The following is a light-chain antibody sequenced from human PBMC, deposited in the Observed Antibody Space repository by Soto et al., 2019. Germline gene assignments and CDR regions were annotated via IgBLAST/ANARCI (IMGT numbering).Light chain of an antibody. Sequence: EIVMTQSPATLSVSPGERATLSCRASQSVSSNLAWYQQKPGQAPRLLIYGASTRATGIPARFSGSGSGTEFTLTISSLQSEDFAVYYWQQYNNWPPGGISFGQGTKVEIK. CDR3: QQYNNWPPGGIS. CDR2: GAS. V-gene: IGKV3-15*01. CDR1: QSVSSN. J-gene: IGKJ1*01.